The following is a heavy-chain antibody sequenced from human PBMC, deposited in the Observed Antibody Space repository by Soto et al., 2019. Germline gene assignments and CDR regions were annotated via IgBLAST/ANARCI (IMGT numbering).Heavy chain of an antibody. J-gene: IGHJ4*02. D-gene: IGHD3-22*01. CDR1: GYSFTSYG. CDR3: ARHRFNYYDDTVYYYFDY. Sequence: ATVKVSCKASGYSFTSYGISWVRQAPGQGPEWMGWISGHNGNTNHPQSLQGRVTMTTDTSRNTAYMELRSLRSDDTAVYYCARHRFNYYDDTVYYYFDYWGQGTLVTVSS. V-gene: IGHV1-18*04. CDR2: ISGHNGNT.